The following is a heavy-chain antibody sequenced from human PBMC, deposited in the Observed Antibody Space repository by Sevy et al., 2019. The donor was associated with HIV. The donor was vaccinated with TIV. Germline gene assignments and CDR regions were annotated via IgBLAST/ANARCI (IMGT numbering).Heavy chain of an antibody. D-gene: IGHD3-16*02. V-gene: IGHV1-69*13. CDR1: GGTFSSYA. CDR2: IIPIFGTA. J-gene: IGHJ6*02. Sequence: ASVKVSCKASGGTFSSYAISWVRQAPGQGLEWMGGIIPIFGTANYAQKFQGRVTITADESTSTAYMELSSLRSEDTAVYYCASDPAALGELSSRHLYYYYGMDVWGQGTTVTVSS. CDR3: ASDPAALGELSSRHLYYYYGMDV.